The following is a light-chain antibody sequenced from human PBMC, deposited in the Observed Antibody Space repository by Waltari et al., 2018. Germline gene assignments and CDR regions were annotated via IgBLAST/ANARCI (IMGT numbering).Light chain of an antibody. V-gene: IGKV1-39*01. Sequence: DIEMTQSPSSLSASVGDRVTMTCRASQNIRTYLNWYQQKPGKAPKVLIYGASNLQSGVPSRCSGSGSGTDFSLTISSLQPEDFATYYCQQSLKTPITFGQGTRLQIK. J-gene: IGKJ5*01. CDR2: GAS. CDR3: QQSLKTPIT. CDR1: QNIRTY.